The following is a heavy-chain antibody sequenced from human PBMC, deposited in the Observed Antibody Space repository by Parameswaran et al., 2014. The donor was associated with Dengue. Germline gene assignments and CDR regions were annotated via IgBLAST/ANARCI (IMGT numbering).Heavy chain of an antibody. V-gene: IGHV1-69*01. J-gene: IGHJ4*02. Sequence: VRQAPGQGLEWMGGIIPLFGTSNYAHNFQGRVTITADESTTTAYMELSSLRSEDTAVYYCARSNTAARDVTYYVDDWGQGTLVTVSS. D-gene: IGHD6-6*01. CDR2: IIPLFGTS. CDR3: ARSNTAARDVTYYVDD.